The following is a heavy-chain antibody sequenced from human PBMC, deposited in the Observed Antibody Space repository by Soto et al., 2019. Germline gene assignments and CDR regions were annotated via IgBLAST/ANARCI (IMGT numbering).Heavy chain of an antibody. CDR2: IYYSGST. CDR3: ARVRYYDFWSGYYSRDPYNWFDP. Sequence: SETLSLTCTVSGGSISSGDYYWSWIRQPPGKGLEWIGYIYYSGSTYYNPSLKSRVTISVDTSKNQFSLKLSSVTAADTAVYYCARVRYYDFWSGYYSRDPYNWFDPWGQGTLVTVSS. CDR1: GGSISSGDYY. J-gene: IGHJ5*02. D-gene: IGHD3-3*01. V-gene: IGHV4-30-4*01.